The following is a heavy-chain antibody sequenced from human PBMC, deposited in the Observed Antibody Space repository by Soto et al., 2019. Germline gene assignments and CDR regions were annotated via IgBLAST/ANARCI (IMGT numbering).Heavy chain of an antibody. CDR3: ARGQEFGAHFFDS. CDR2: IGTAGDT. D-gene: IGHD2-15*01. CDR1: GFTFSGFD. Sequence: EVQLVESGGNLVQPGGSLRLSCEASGFTFSGFDMHWVRQPTGKGLEWVSTIGTAGDTYYAVSVKGRFTISRDNAKNSLSLQMNSLRAGDTAVYFCARGQEFGAHFFDSWGQGTQVTVSS. V-gene: IGHV3-13*01. J-gene: IGHJ4*02.